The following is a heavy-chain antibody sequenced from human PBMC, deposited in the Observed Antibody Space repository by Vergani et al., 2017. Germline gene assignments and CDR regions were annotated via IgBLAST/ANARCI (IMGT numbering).Heavy chain of an antibody. CDR2: IDWDDDK. D-gene: IGHD4-17*01. V-gene: IGHV2-70*15. CDR3: ARRGWYGDAPPVGMDI. J-gene: IGHJ6*02. CDR1: GFSPSTSGMC. Sequence: QVTLRESGPALVKPTQTLTLTCTFSGFSPSTSGMCVSWIRQPPGKALEWLARIDWDDDKYYSTSLKTRLTISKDTSKNQVVLTMTNMNPVDTATYYCARRGWYGDAPPVGMDIWGQGTMVTVSS.